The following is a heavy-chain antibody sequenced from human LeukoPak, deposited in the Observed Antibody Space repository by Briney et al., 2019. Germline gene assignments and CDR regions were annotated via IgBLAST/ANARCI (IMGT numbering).Heavy chain of an antibody. J-gene: IGHJ6*02. Sequence: SETLSLTCTVSGASISSYYWSWIRQPPGKGLEWIGYIFYSGTTNYNPSLNSRVTISVDTSKNQFSLKLSSVTAADTAVYYCARTPMIVVVTYYYYGMDVWGQGTTVTVSS. D-gene: IGHD3-22*01. CDR3: ARTPMIVVVTYYYYGMDV. CDR1: GASISSYY. V-gene: IGHV4-59*12. CDR2: IFYSGTT.